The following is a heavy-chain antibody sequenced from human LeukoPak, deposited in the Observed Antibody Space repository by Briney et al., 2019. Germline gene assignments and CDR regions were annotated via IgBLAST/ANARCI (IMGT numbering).Heavy chain of an antibody. Sequence: GASVEVSCKASGYSFTDYYIHWVQQAPGKGLEWMGRVDPEDGETIYAENFQGRVTMTADTSTDTAYMELRSDDTAVYYCTTMSAAYFLVWGQGTLVTVSS. V-gene: IGHV1-69-2*01. CDR2: VDPEDGET. D-gene: IGHD2/OR15-2a*01. CDR1: GYSFTDYY. J-gene: IGHJ4*02. CDR3: TTMSAAYFLV.